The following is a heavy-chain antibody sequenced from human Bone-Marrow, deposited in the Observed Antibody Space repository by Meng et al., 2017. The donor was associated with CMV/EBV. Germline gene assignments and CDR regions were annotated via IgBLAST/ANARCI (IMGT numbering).Heavy chain of an antibody. V-gene: IGHV3-74*01. CDR3: ARVDYYGRSGYYNYYYYGMDV. J-gene: IGHJ6*02. Sequence: GESLKISCAASGFTFSSYYMHWVRQPPGKGLVWVSRINTDGMSTTYADFVKGRFTISRDNAKNTLYLQMSSLRAEDTAAYYCARVDYYGRSGYYNYYYYGMDVWGQGTTVTVYS. D-gene: IGHD3-22*01. CDR1: GFTFSSYY. CDR2: INTDGMST.